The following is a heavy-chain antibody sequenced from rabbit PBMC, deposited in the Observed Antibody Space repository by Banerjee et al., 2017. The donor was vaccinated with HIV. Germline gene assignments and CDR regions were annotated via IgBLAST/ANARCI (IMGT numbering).Heavy chain of an antibody. Sequence: QEQLEESGGDLVKPEGSLTLTCTASGFSFSSSYWICWVRQAPGKGLEWIACIYTGSSGSTYYASWAKGRFTISKTSSTTVTLQMTSLTAADTATYFCARSYYTYGYPGDTYATRFNLWGQGTLVTVS. CDR2: IYTGSSGST. D-gene: IGHD6-1*01. CDR1: GFSFSSSYW. V-gene: IGHV1S45*01. J-gene: IGHJ4*01. CDR3: ARSYYTYGYPGDTYATRFNL.